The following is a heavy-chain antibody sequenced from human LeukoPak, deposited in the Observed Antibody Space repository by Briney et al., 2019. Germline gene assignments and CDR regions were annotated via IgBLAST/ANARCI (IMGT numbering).Heavy chain of an antibody. CDR2: IDPSGGST. V-gene: IGHV1-46*01. Sequence: ASVKVSCKASGYTFTTYYMHWVRQAPGQGFEWMGIIDPSGGSTSYAQKFQGRVTMTRDTSTSTVYMELSSLRSDDTAVYYCARLSQQTFDIWGQGTLVTVSS. CDR1: GYTFTTYY. J-gene: IGHJ3*02. CDR3: ARLSQQTFDI.